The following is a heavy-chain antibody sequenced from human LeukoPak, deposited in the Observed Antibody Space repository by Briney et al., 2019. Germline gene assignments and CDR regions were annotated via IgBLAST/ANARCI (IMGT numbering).Heavy chain of an antibody. J-gene: IGHJ6*02. Sequence: GRSLSLSCAASGFTLSDYAAHWVRQAPGKGLEWVAMIWYDGSNIYYADSVKGRFTISRDNSKNTLYLQMNSLRAEDTAVYYCAKPGVPSAYYYYGMDVWGQGTTVTVSS. CDR3: AKPGVPSAYYYYGMDV. CDR2: IWYDGSNI. D-gene: IGHD7-27*01. CDR1: GFTLSDYA. V-gene: IGHV3-33*06.